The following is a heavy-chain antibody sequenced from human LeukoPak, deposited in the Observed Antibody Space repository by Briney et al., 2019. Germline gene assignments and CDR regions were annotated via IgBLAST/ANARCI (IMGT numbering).Heavy chain of an antibody. CDR3: AKPSGSDPVDY. CDR2: ISGSGGST. J-gene: IGHJ4*02. CDR1: RYTFRRYA. Sequence: GGSLRLSCAASRYTFRRYAMSWVRHAPGKGLEWVSAISGSGGSTYYADSVKGRFTISRDKSKNTLYLQMISLRAEDTAVYYCAKPSGSDPVDYWGQGTLVTVSS. V-gene: IGHV3-23*01. D-gene: IGHD1-26*01.